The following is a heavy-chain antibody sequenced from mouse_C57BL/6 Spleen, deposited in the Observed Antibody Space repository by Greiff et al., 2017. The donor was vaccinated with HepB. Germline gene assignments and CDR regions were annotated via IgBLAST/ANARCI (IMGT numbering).Heavy chain of an antibody. CDR2: IDPSDSYT. V-gene: IGHV1-50*01. D-gene: IGHD2-14*01. Sequence: QVQLQQPGAELVKPGASVKLSCKASGYTFTSYWMQWVKQRPGQGLEWIGEIDPSDSYTNYNQKFKGKATLTVDTSSSTAYMQLSSLTSEDSAVYYCARGDRDFDVWGTGTTVTVSS. J-gene: IGHJ1*03. CDR3: ARGDRDFDV. CDR1: GYTFTSYW.